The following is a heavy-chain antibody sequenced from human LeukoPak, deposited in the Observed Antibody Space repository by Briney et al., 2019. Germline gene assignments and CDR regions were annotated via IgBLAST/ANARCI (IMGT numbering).Heavy chain of an antibody. CDR3: ARGLYSSGWFSLDY. CDR1: EFTVSSNY. CDR2: IYSSGST. V-gene: IGHV3-66*01. Sequence: QPGGSLRLSCAASEFTVSSNYMSWVRQAPGKGLEWVSVIYSSGSTYYADSVKGRFTISRDNSKNTLYLQMNSLRAEDTAVYYCARGLYSSGWFSLDYWGQGTLVTVSS. J-gene: IGHJ4*02. D-gene: IGHD6-19*01.